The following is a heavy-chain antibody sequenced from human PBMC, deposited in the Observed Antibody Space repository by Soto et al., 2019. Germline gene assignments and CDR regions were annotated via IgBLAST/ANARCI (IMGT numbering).Heavy chain of an antibody. D-gene: IGHD1-7*01. CDR2: INPSGGST. J-gene: IGHJ6*02. Sequence: GASVKVSCKASGYTFTSYYMHWVRHAPGQGLEWMGIINPSGGSTSYAQKFQGRVTMTRDTSTSTVYMELSSLRSEDTAVYYCARPGTTDSGYDASGMDVWGQGTTVTV. V-gene: IGHV1-46*01. CDR3: ARPGTTDSGYDASGMDV. CDR1: GYTFTSYY.